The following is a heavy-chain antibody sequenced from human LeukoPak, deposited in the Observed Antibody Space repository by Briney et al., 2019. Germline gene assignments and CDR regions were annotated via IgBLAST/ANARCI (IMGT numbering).Heavy chain of an antibody. CDR2: ISSNSSTI. V-gene: IGHV3-48*01. D-gene: IGHD1-14*01. CDR1: GFTFSTYS. J-gene: IGHJ6*03. CDR3: ARDGIMDV. Sequence: GGSLRLSCAASGFTFSTYSMNWVRQAPGKGLDWVSYISSNSSTIFYADSVKGRFTISRDNVKNSLYVQMNSLRVEDTAVYYCARDGIMDVWGKGTTVAVSS.